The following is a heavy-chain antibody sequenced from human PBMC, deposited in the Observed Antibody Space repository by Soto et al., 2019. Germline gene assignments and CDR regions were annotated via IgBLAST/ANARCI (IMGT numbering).Heavy chain of an antibody. J-gene: IGHJ5*02. V-gene: IGHV1-46*03. CDR3: ARDPYYDILTGYPGNWFDP. Sequence: ASVKGSCKASGYTFTSDYMHWVRQAPGQGLEWMGIINPSGGSTSYAQKFQGRVTMTRDTSTSTVYMELSSLRSEDTAVYYCARDPYYDILTGYPGNWFDPWGQGTLVTVSS. CDR1: GYTFTSDY. CDR2: INPSGGST. D-gene: IGHD3-9*01.